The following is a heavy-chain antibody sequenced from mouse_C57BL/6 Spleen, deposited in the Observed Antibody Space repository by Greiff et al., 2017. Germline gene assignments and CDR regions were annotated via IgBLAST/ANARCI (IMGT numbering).Heavy chain of an antibody. V-gene: IGHV1-52*01. D-gene: IGHD2-4*01. CDR3: AREEGLRRWFAY. CDR2: IDPSDSET. Sequence: QVQLQQPGAELVRPGSSVKLSCKASGYAFTSYWMHWVKQRPIQGLDWIGNIDPSDSETHYNQKFKGKATLTVDNSSSTAYMQLSSLTSEDSAVYYCAREEGLRRWFAYWGQGTLVTVSA. CDR1: GYAFTSYW. J-gene: IGHJ3*01.